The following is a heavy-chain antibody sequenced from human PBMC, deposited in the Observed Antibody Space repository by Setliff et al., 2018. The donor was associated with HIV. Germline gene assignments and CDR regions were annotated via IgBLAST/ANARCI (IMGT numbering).Heavy chain of an antibody. CDR1: GYRFTGFA. D-gene: IGHD5-18*01. CDR3: ARSLREYSYGSPDY. J-gene: IGHJ4*02. Sequence: ASVKVSCKASGYRFTGFAIHWVRQAPGQRFEWMGWINAGTGNTKYSQKSQDRVTISRDIHANTAYMELSSLRSEDTAIYYCARSLREYSYGSPDYWGPGTLVTVSS. V-gene: IGHV1-3*01. CDR2: INAGTGNT.